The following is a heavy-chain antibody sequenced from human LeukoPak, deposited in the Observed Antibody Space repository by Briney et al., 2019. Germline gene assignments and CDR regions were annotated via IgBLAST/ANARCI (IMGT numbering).Heavy chain of an antibody. CDR1: GYTFTGYY. V-gene: IGHV1-2*02. J-gene: IGHJ4*02. CDR3: ARSRSVVPAATPYNNYALGY. Sequence: ASVKVSCKASGYTFTGYYMHWVRQAPGQGLEWMGWINPNSGGTNYAQNFQGRVTRTRDTSISTAHMELSRLRSDATAVYYCARSRSVVPAATPYNNYALGYWGQGTLVTVSS. CDR2: INPNSGGT. D-gene: IGHD2-2*01.